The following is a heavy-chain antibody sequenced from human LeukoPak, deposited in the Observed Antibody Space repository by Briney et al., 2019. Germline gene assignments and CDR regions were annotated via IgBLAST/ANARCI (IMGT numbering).Heavy chain of an antibody. CDR2: INPSGGST. J-gene: IGHJ4*02. CDR1: GYTFTSYY. CDR3: ARFGFDWLIDY. V-gene: IGHV1-46*01. Sequence: GASVKVSCKASGYTFTSYYMHWVRQGPGQGLEWMGIINPSGGSTSYAQKFQGRVTMTRDTSTSTVYMELGSLRSEDTAVYYCARFGFDWLIDYWGQGTLVTVSS. D-gene: IGHD3-9*01.